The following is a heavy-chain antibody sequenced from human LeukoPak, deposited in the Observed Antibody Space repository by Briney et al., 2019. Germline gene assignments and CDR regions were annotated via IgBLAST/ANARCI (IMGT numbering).Heavy chain of an antibody. Sequence: SETLSLTCAVSGDSISNNNWWSWVRQPPGKGLEWIGEIFHSGDTNYKPSLKSRVTVSSDTSKNRFYLKLTSVTAADTAIYYCARVSVGWFDPWGQGTLVTVSA. CDR1: GDSISNNNW. J-gene: IGHJ5*02. CDR3: ARVSVGWFDP. CDR2: IFHSGDT. V-gene: IGHV4-4*02.